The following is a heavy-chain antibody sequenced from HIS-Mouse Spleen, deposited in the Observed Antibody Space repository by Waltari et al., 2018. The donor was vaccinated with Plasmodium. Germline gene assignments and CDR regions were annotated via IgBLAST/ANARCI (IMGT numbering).Heavy chain of an antibody. D-gene: IGHD2-15*01. CDR1: GGSFSGYY. Sequence: QVQLQQWGAGLLKPSETLSLTFAVYGGSFSGYYWSWIRQPPGKGLEWIGEINHSGSTNYNTALKSGVTISVDTSKNQYSRKLSSVTAADTAVYYCARLVVVASKDSYWGQGTLVTVSS. CDR2: INHSGST. V-gene: IGHV4-34*01. CDR3: ARLVVVASKDSY. J-gene: IGHJ4*02.